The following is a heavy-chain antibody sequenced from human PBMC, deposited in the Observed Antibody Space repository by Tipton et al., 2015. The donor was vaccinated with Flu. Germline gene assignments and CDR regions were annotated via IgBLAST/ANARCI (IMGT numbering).Heavy chain of an antibody. V-gene: IGHV4-31*03. Sequence: TLSLTCTVSGGSISSGGYFWSWIRQHPGKGLEWIGYIYYSGSTSYNPSLKSRVTISLDTSKNQFSLKLISVTAADTAVYYCARSSSAYDYVWGGSYYFDFWGQGTLVTVSS. CDR2: IYYSGST. CDR3: ARSSSAYDYVWGGSYYFDF. J-gene: IGHJ4*02. D-gene: IGHD3-16*01. CDR1: GGSISSGGYF.